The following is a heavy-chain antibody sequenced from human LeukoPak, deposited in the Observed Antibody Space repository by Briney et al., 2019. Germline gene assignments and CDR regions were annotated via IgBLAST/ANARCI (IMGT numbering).Heavy chain of an antibody. CDR2: INSDGTGT. CDR3: ATTITTGRNYYYYMDV. V-gene: IGHV3-74*01. D-gene: IGHD4-11*01. J-gene: IGHJ6*03. Sequence: GGSLRLSCAASGFTLSSYAMSWVRQAPGKGLEWVSRINSDGTGTNYADSVKGRFTISRDNAKNTLYLQMNSLRAEDTAVYYCATTITTGRNYYYYMDVWGKGTTVTVSS. CDR1: GFTLSSYA.